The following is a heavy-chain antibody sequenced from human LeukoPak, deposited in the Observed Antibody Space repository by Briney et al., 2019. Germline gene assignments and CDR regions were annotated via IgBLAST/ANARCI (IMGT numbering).Heavy chain of an antibody. V-gene: IGHV4-34*01. D-gene: IGHD5-18*01. J-gene: IGHJ5*02. CDR1: GGSFSGYY. CDR2: INHSGST. Sequence: SGTLSLTCAVYGGSFSGYYWSWIRQPPGKGLEWIGEINHSGSTNYNPSLKSRVTISVDTSKNQFSLKLSSVTAADTAVYYCARVRGYSYSRDRRWFDPWGQGTLVTVSS. CDR3: ARVRGYSYSRDRRWFDP.